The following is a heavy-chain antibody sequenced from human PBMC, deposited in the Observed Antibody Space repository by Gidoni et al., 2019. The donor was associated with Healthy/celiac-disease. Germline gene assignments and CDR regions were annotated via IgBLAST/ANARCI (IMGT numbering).Heavy chain of an antibody. J-gene: IGHJ4*02. CDR3: ARISKDFWSGYYVADY. CDR2: IDWDDDK. D-gene: IGHD3-3*01. Sequence: QVTLRESGPALVKPTQTLTLTCTFSGFSLSTSGMCVSWIRQPPGKALEWLARIDWDDDKYYSTSLKTRITISKDTSKNQVVLTMTNMDPVDTATYYCARISKDFWSGYYVADYWGQGTLVTVSS. CDR1: GFSLSTSGMC. V-gene: IGHV2-70*15.